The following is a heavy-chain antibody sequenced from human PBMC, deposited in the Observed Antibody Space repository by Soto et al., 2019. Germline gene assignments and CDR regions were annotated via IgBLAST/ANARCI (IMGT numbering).Heavy chain of an antibody. Sequence: ASVKVSCKASNDSLSSHFIHWVRQAPGEGLEWMGIINPFHNSASYSKEFQGRLTLTGDMPSRTVYMQLSNLSSDDTAVYYCAGASSRVCSVVAPXWGQGTLVTVSX. CDR2: INPFHNSA. D-gene: IGHD3-10*02. CDR3: AGASSRVCSVVAPX. J-gene: IGHJ4*02. V-gene: IGHV1-46*01. CDR1: NDSLSSHF.